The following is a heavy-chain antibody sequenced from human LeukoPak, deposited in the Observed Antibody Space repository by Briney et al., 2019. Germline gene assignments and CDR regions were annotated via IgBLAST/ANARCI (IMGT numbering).Heavy chain of an antibody. J-gene: IGHJ4*02. CDR3: TRGGQQLRSN. V-gene: IGHV3-7*01. D-gene: IGHD6-13*01. CDR2: IRQDGSEK. Sequence: GGSLRLSCAASGFSFSTYWMSWVRQAPEKGLEWVATIRQDGSEKLYVDSVKGRFTISRDNAQNSLYLQMSSLGAEDTAVYYCTRGGQQLRSNWGQGTLVTVSS. CDR1: GFSFSTYW.